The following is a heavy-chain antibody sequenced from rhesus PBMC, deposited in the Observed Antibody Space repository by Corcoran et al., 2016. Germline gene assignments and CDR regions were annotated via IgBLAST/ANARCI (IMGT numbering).Heavy chain of an antibody. V-gene: IGHV5-2*01. Sequence: EVQLVQSGAEVKRPGESLRISCKTSWYSFTRYWISWLRQMTGKGLEWMVAIDPSDADTRYSPSFQGQVTISADKSISTTYLQWSSLKASDSATYYCAKRRDFYDYWGQGVLVTVSS. CDR2: IDPSDADT. D-gene: IGHD3-3*01. CDR3: AKRRDFYDY. CDR1: WYSFTRYW. J-gene: IGHJ4*01.